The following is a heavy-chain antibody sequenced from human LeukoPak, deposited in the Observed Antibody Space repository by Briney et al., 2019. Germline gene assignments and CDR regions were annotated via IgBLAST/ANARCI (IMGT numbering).Heavy chain of an antibody. J-gene: IGHJ3*02. Sequence: GGSLRLSCAASGFTFSSYAMSWVRQAPGKGLEWVSAISGSGGSTYYADSVKGRFTISRDNSKNTLYLQMNSLRAEDTAVYYCAKTLTQYQLLPDAFDIWGQGTMVTVSS. CDR2: ISGSGGST. V-gene: IGHV3-23*01. CDR1: GFTFSSYA. CDR3: AKTLTQYQLLPDAFDI. D-gene: IGHD2-2*01.